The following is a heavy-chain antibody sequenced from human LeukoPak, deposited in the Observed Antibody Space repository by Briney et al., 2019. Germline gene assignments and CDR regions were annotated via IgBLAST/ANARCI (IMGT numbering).Heavy chain of an antibody. J-gene: IGHJ3*02. Sequence: KTSETLSLTCTVSGDSISSYYWSWIRQPPGKGLEWIGYIYYSGSTNYNPSLKSRVTISVDTSKNQFSLKLSSVTAADTAVYYCARADRIRQYQLLLDAFDIWGQGTMVTVSS. V-gene: IGHV4-59*01. CDR1: GDSISSYY. CDR2: IYYSGST. CDR3: ARADRIRQYQLLLDAFDI. D-gene: IGHD2-2*01.